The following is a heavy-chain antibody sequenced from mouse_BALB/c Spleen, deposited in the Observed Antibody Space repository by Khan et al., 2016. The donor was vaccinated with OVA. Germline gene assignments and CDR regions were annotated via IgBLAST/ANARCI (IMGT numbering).Heavy chain of an antibody. Sequence: EVQLQESGPGLVKPSQSLSLTCTVTGYSITSGYGWNWLRQFPGNKLEWMGYISYSGSTNYNPSLKSRISITLDTSKNQFFLQLNSVTTEDTATYYCARTARIKYWGQGTTLTVSS. CDR3: ARTARIKY. CDR2: ISYSGST. CDR1: GYSITSGYG. D-gene: IGHD1-2*01. V-gene: IGHV3-2*02. J-gene: IGHJ2*01.